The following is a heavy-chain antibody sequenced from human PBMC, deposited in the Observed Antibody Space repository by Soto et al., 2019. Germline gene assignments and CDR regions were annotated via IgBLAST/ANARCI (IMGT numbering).Heavy chain of an antibody. V-gene: IGHV4-31*03. CDR3: ARAGVGWFDP. D-gene: IGHD2-2*01. CDR1: GGYISSGGYY. J-gene: IGHJ5*02. CDR2: IYYSGST. Sequence: PSETRSLTYTVSGGYISSGGYYWSWIRQHPGKGLEWIGYIYYSGSTYYNPSLKSRVTISVDTSKNQFSLKLSSVTSSDTAVYYCARAGVGWFDPWGQGTLVTVSS.